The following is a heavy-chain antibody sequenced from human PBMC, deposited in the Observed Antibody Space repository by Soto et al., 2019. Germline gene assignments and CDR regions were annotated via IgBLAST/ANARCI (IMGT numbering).Heavy chain of an antibody. J-gene: IGHJ4*02. CDR2: IYPGDSDT. CDR3: ARKFAHEFFDS. CDR1: GYTFSTYW. V-gene: IGHV5-51*01. D-gene: IGHD3-10*01. Sequence: PGEALKISCKGSGYTFSTYWIAWVRQMPGKGLEWMGIIYPGDSDTKYGPAFQGQVTISADKSINTAYLQWTSLEASDTSMYYCARKFAHEFFDSWGQGTLVTVSS.